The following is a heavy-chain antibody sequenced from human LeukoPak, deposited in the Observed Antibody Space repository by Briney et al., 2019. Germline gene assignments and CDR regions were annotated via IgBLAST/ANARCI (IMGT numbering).Heavy chain of an antibody. CDR1: GGSFSGYY. D-gene: IGHD2-15*01. CDR2: INHSGST. V-gene: IGHV4-34*01. J-gene: IGHJ6*03. Sequence: SETLSLTCAVYGGSFSGYYWSWIRQPPGKGLEWIGEINHSGSTSYNPSLKSRVTISVGTSKNQFSLKLSSVTAADTAVYYCARVSQGYSKTASHSYYYYYMDVWGKGTTVTVSS. CDR3: ARVSQGYSKTASHSYYYYYMDV.